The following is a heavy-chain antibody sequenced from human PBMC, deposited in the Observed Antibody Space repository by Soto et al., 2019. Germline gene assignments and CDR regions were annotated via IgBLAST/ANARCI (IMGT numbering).Heavy chain of an antibody. D-gene: IGHD6-13*01. Sequence: ASVKVSCKASGGTFSSYAISWVRQAPGQGLEWMGGIIPIFGTANYAQKFQGRVTITADESTSTAYMELSSLRSEDTAVYYCARESRYVAAAGIVRYFDYWGQGTLVTVSS. CDR3: ARESRYVAAAGIVRYFDY. J-gene: IGHJ4*02. CDR1: GGTFSSYA. V-gene: IGHV1-69*13. CDR2: IIPIFGTA.